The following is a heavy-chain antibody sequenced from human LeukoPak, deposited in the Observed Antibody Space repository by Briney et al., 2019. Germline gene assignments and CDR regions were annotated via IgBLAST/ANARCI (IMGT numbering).Heavy chain of an antibody. D-gene: IGHD2-2*01. CDR3: TRRSIVVVPANYGGNSNYYYYMDV. CDR2: IRSKANSYAT. J-gene: IGHJ6*03. CDR1: VGSFSGSA. V-gene: IGHV3-73*01. Sequence: ETLSLTCAVYVGSFSGSAMHWVRQASGKGLEWVGRIRSKANSYATAYAASVEGRFTISRDDSKNTAYLQMNSLKTEDTAVYYCTRRSIVVVPANYGGNSNYYYYMDVWGKGTTVTVSS.